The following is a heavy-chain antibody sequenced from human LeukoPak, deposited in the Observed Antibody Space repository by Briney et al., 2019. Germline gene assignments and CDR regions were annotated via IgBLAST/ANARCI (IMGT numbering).Heavy chain of an antibody. V-gene: IGHV1-69*13. CDR2: IIPIFGTA. D-gene: IGHD2-2*01. CDR3: ARRYCSSTSCYGNFDY. CDR1: GGTFSSYA. Sequence: ASVKVSCKASGGTFSSYAISRVRQAPGQGLEWMGGIIPIFGTANYAQKFQGRVTITADESTSTAYMELSSLRSEDTAVYYCARRYCSSTSCYGNFDYWGQGTLVTVSS. J-gene: IGHJ4*02.